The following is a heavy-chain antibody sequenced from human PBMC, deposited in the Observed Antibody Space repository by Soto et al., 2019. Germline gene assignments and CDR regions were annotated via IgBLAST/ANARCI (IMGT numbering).Heavy chain of an antibody. CDR2: IYYSGST. CDR3: ARHNYGSGSTYFDY. CDR1: GGSISSYY. J-gene: IGHJ4*02. V-gene: IGHV4-59*08. Sequence: SETLALTCTVYGGSISSYYWSWIRQPPGKGLEWIGYIYYSGSTNYNPSLKSRVTISVDTSKNQFSLKLNSMTAADTAVYYCARHNYGSGSTYFDYWGQGTLVTVSS. D-gene: IGHD3-10*01.